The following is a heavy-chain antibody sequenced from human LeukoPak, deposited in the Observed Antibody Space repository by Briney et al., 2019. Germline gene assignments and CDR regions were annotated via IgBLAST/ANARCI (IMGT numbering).Heavy chain of an antibody. V-gene: IGHV3-53*01. Sequence: GGSLRLSCAVSGFTVNTNYMSWVRQAPGKGLEWVSSIYSGGSTFYADSVKGRFTISRDNSKNTLYLQMNSLRAEDTAVYYCARRYSYGTIDYWGQGTLVTVSS. CDR2: IYSGGST. D-gene: IGHD5-18*01. J-gene: IGHJ4*02. CDR1: GFTVNTNY. CDR3: ARRYSYGTIDY.